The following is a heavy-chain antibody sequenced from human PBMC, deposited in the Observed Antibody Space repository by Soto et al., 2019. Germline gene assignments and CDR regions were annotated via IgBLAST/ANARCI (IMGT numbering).Heavy chain of an antibody. J-gene: IGHJ4*02. V-gene: IGHV4-30-4*01. D-gene: IGHD4-17*01. CDR3: ARGDLYSDCVNY. CDR1: GGSISSGDYY. Sequence: PSETLSLTCTVSGGSISSGDYYWSWIRQPPGKGLEWIGYIYYSGSTYFNPSLKSRMTISVDTSRNQFSLKLSSLTATDTAVYYCARGDLYSDCVNYWGQGTLVTVSS. CDR2: IYYSGST.